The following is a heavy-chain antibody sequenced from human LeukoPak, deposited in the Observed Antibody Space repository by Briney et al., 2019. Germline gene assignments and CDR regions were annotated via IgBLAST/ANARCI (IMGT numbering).Heavy chain of an antibody. Sequence: SETLSLTCTVSGGSISSYYWSWIRQPPGKGLEWIGDIYYSGSTNYNPSLKSRVTISVDTSKNQFSLKLSSVTAADAAVYYCARGCIAVAGTKNYFDYWGQGTLVTVSS. J-gene: IGHJ4*02. D-gene: IGHD6-19*01. CDR3: ARGCIAVAGTKNYFDY. V-gene: IGHV4-59*01. CDR1: GGSISSYY. CDR2: IYYSGST.